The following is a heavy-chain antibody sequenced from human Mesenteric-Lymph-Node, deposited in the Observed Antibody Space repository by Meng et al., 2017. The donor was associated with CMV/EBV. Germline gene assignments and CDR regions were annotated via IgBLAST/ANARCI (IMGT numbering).Heavy chain of an antibody. CDR1: GASISSSSYY. CDR3: ARPHYYGSGSSPWFDP. J-gene: IGHJ5*02. CDR2: IYYSGST. V-gene: IGHV4-39*01. D-gene: IGHD3-10*01. Sequence: QLQLRESGPGLVKPSETLSLPCTVPGASISSSSYYWGWIRQPPGKGLELIGSIYYSGSTYYNPSLKSRVTISVDTSKNQFSLKLSSVTAADTAVYYCARPHYYGSGSSPWFDPWGQGTLVTVSS.